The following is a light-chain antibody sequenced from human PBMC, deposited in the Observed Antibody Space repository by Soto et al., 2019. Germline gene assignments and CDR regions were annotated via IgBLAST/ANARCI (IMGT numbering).Light chain of an antibody. V-gene: IGKV1-6*01. J-gene: IGKJ1*01. CDR3: LQEYNYPRT. CDR1: QAIRTD. CDR2: AAS. Sequence: AIQVTQSPSSLSASVGGRVTITVRASQAIRTDLGWYQQKPGKAPKLLIFAASNLHSGVPSRFSGSGSGTDFTLTINNLQAEDFATYYCLQEYNYPRTFGQGTKVDIK.